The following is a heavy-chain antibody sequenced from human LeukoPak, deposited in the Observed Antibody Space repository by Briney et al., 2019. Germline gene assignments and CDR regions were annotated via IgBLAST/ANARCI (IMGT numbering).Heavy chain of an antibody. D-gene: IGHD3-22*01. CDR3: ARDLRTYYYDISGSSLFDY. J-gene: IGHJ4*02. CDR2: ISADNGNP. CDR1: GYTFTNYC. Sequence: ASVKVSCQPSGYTFTNYCVSWVRQAPGQGLEWMGWISADNGNPNYAQKLQGRVTMTTDTSTSTAYMELRSLTSDDTAVYYCARDLRTYYYDISGSSLFDYWGQGTLVTVSS. V-gene: IGHV1-18*01.